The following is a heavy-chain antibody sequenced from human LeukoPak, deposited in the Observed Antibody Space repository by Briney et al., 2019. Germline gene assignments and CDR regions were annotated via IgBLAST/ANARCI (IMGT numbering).Heavy chain of an antibody. D-gene: IGHD4-17*01. CDR3: ARWAGDYDYFDY. CDR1: EFTFSSYA. J-gene: IGHJ4*02. V-gene: IGHV3-23*01. Sequence: GGSLRLSCAASEFTFSSYAMSWVRQAPGKGLEWVSAISGSGGSTYYADSVKGRFTISRDNSKNTLYLQMNSLRAEDTAVYYCARWAGDYDYFDYWGQGTLVTVSS. CDR2: ISGSGGST.